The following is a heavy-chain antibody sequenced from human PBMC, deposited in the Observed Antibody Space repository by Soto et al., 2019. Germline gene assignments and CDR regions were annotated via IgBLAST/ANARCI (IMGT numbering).Heavy chain of an antibody. CDR1: GGTFSSYA. CDR3: ARERSSSPLVPPYFDY. V-gene: IGHV1-69*13. J-gene: IGHJ4*02. D-gene: IGHD6-13*01. Sequence: SVKVSCKASGGTFSSYAISWVRQAPGQGLEWMGGIIPIFGTANYAQKFQGRVTITADESTSTAYMELSSLRSEDTAVYYCARERSSSPLVPPYFDYWGQGTLVTVSS. CDR2: IIPIFGTA.